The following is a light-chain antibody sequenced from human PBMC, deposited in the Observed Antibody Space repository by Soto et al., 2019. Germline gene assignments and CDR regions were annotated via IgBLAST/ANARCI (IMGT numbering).Light chain of an antibody. Sequence: SVLTQPASVSGSPGQSITISCTGTTSDVGASIYVSWYQQHPGKAPKLMIYEVSNRPSGVSNRFSGSKSGNTASLTISGLQAEDDAYYYCSSYTTTLTLFVFGSGNKV. V-gene: IGLV2-14*01. CDR2: EVS. J-gene: IGLJ1*01. CDR3: SSYTTTLTLFV. CDR1: TSDVGASIY.